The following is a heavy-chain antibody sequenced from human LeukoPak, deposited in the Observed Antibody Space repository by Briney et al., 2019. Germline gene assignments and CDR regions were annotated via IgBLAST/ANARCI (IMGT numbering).Heavy chain of an antibody. V-gene: IGHV4-4*07. D-gene: IGHD6-13*01. CDR3: ARENAGQQLLVLVSTDFWFDP. CDR2: IYTSGST. J-gene: IGHJ5*02. Sequence: SETLSLTCTVPGGSISSYYWSWIRQPAGKGLEWIGRIYTSGSTNYNPSLKSRVTMSVDTSKNQFSLKLSSVTAADTAVYYCARENAGQQLLVLVSTDFWFDPWGQGTLVTVSS. CDR1: GGSISSYY.